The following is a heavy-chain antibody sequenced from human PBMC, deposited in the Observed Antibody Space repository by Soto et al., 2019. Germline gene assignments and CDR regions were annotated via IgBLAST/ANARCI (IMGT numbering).Heavy chain of an antibody. CDR3: ARDVRPAAAYYYYMDV. Sequence: QVQLQESGPGLVKPSQTLSLTCTVSGGSISSGGYYWSWIRQHPGKGLEWIGYIYYSGSTYYNPSLKSRVTISVDTSKNQCSLKLSSVTAADTAVYYCARDVRPAAAYYYYMDVWGKGTTVTVSS. V-gene: IGHV4-31*03. CDR1: GGSISSGGYY. CDR2: IYYSGST. D-gene: IGHD2-2*01. J-gene: IGHJ6*03.